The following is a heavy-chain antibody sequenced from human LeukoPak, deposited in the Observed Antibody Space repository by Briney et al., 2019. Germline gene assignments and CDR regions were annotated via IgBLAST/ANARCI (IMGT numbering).Heavy chain of an antibody. Sequence: GGSLRLPCAASGFTFSSYWMSWVRQAPGKGLEWVANIKQDGSEKFCADSVKGRFTISRDNSKNTLYLQMNSLRAEDTAVYYCARENGGPYYFDYWGQGTLVTVSS. CDR2: IKQDGSEK. CDR1: GFTFSSYW. D-gene: IGHD2-8*01. J-gene: IGHJ4*02. V-gene: IGHV3-7*03. CDR3: ARENGGPYYFDY.